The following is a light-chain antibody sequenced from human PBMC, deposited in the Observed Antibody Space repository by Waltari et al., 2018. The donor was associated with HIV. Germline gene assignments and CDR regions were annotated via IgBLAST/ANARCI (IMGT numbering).Light chain of an antibody. Sequence: QSALTQPASVSGSPGQSITISCTGTSSDVGAYNSVSWYQQQPGRAPKLRIYDVRRRPSGVTARCSGAKSGNTASLTISGLQAEDEGDYHCCSSAGGSTFVFGTGTRVTVL. CDR2: DVR. J-gene: IGLJ1*01. CDR3: CSSAGGSTFV. CDR1: SSDVGAYNS. V-gene: IGLV2-23*02.